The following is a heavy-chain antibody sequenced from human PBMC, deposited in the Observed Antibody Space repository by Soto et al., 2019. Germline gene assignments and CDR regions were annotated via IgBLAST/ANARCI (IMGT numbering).Heavy chain of an antibody. CDR2: IYYSGST. CDR3: ARDYAGGYYFDY. D-gene: IGHD3-16*01. V-gene: IGHV4-59*01. Sequence: SETLSLTCTDSGGSISSYYWSWIRQPPGKGLEWIGYIYYSGSTNYNPSLKSRVTISVDTSKNQFSLKLSSVTAADTAVYYCARDYAGGYYFDYWGQGTLVTVSS. CDR1: GGSISSYY. J-gene: IGHJ4*02.